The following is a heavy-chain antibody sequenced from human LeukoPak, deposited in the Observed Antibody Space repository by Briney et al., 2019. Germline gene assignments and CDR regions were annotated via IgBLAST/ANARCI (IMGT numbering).Heavy chain of an antibody. CDR2: ISYDGSNK. D-gene: IGHD4-17*01. CDR1: GFTFSSYG. J-gene: IGHJ4*02. Sequence: GGSLRLSCAASGFTFSSYGMSWVRQAPGKGLEWVAVISYDGSNKYYADSVKGRFTISRDNSKNTLYLQMNSLRAEDTAVYYCARDLSFGGDYVFDYWGQGTLVTVSS. V-gene: IGHV3-30*03. CDR3: ARDLSFGGDYVFDY.